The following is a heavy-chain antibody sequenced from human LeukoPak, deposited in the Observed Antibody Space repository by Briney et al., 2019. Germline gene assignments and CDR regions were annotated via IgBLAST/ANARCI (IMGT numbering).Heavy chain of an antibody. V-gene: IGHV4-34*01. D-gene: IGHD3-10*01. Sequence: SETLSLTCAVYGGSFSGYYWSWIRQPPGKGLEWIGEINHSGSTNYNPSLKSRVTISVDTSKNQFSLKLSSVTAADTAVYYCARGLRYYGSGSPKAGSSASDIWGQGTMVTVSS. CDR2: INHSGST. J-gene: IGHJ3*02. CDR1: GGSFSGYY. CDR3: ARGLRYYGSGSPKAGSSASDI.